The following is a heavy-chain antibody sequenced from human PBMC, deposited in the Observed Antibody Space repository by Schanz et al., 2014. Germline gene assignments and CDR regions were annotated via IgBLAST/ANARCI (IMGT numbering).Heavy chain of an antibody. Sequence: EVQLVESGGGLVQPGGSLRLSCAASEFTFNTYCMSWVRQAPGKGLEWVASINQDGYDKHYVDSVEGRFTISRDNAKKSLYLQMNTLRAEDTAIYYCARYCSTADCYSHTLDVWGQGTTVTVSS. CDR1: EFTFNTYC. V-gene: IGHV3-7*01. J-gene: IGHJ6*02. CDR3: ARYCSTADCYSHTLDV. CDR2: INQDGYDK. D-gene: IGHD2-2*01.